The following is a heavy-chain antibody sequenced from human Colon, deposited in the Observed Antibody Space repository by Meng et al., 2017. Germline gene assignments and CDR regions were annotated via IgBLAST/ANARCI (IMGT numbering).Heavy chain of an antibody. V-gene: IGHV3-7*01. CDR1: GFTFSSYW. CDR3: ARDTPLLWFGELVGGANYFDY. CDR2: IKQDGSEK. J-gene: IGHJ4*02. D-gene: IGHD3-10*01. Sequence: GSLKISCAASGFTFSSYWMSWVRQAPGKGLEWVANIKQDGSEKYYVDSVKGRFTISRDNAKNSLYLQMNSLRAEDTAVYYCARDTPLLWFGELVGGANYFDYWGQGTLVTVSS.